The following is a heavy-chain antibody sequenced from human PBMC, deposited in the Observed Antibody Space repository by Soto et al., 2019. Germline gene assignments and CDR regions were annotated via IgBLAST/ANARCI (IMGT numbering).Heavy chain of an antibody. D-gene: IGHD1-26*01. CDR3: TRIIVGTTGHAMDV. Sequence: QVQLVESGGGLVKPGGSLRLSCAASGFTFSDYHMSWIRQAPGKGLEWVSYINSSGSNVYYADSVKGRFTIFRDNAKNSLYLQMNSLRVEDTAVYYCTRIIVGTTGHAMDVWGQGTTVTVSS. V-gene: IGHV3-11*01. J-gene: IGHJ6*02. CDR2: INSSGSNV. CDR1: GFTFSDYH.